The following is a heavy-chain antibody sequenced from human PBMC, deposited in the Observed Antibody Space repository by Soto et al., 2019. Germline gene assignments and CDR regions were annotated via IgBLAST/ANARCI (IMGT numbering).Heavy chain of an antibody. CDR1: GGTFSSYA. Sequence: QVQLVQSGAEVKKPGSSVKVSCKASGGTFSSYAISWVRQAPGQGLEWMGGIIPIFGTANYAQKFQGRVTMTADESTSTAYMELSSLRSEDTAVYYCARPIQYYYAGSGRSAWFDPWGQGTLVTVSS. V-gene: IGHV1-69*12. D-gene: IGHD3-22*01. J-gene: IGHJ5*02. CDR3: ARPIQYYYAGSGRSAWFDP. CDR2: IIPIFGTA.